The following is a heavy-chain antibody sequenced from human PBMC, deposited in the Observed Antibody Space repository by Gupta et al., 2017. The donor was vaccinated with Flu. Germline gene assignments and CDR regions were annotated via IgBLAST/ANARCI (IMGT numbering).Heavy chain of an antibody. D-gene: IGHD3-22*01. CDR1: GGSISSSDSY. V-gene: IGHV4-31*03. CDR2: IHHSGST. J-gene: IGHJ5*02. Sequence: QVQLQESGPGLVKPSQTLSLTCTVSGGSISSSDSYWSWIRQHPEKGLEWIGYIHHSGSTHHNPSLKSRVIISMDTSKNQFSLKLSSVTAADTAEYYCARGRGSGYSLGGGFDPWGQGTLVTVSS. CDR3: ARGRGSGYSLGGGFDP.